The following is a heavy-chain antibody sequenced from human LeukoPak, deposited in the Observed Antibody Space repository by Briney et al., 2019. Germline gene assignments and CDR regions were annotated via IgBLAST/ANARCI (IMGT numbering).Heavy chain of an antibody. D-gene: IGHD2-15*01. Sequence: GGSLRLSCVGSGFTFSTYAMTWVRQAPGKGLEWVSGISDSGGRTYYADSVKGRFTISRDNSKNTLYLQMDSLRAEDTAVYYCARYCSGGCYSGLDYWGQGTLVTVPS. J-gene: IGHJ4*02. CDR1: GFTFSTYA. CDR3: ARYCSGGCYSGLDY. V-gene: IGHV3-23*01. CDR2: ISDSGGRT.